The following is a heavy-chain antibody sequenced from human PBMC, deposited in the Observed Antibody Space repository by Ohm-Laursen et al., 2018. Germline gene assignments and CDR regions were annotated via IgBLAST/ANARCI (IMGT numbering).Heavy chain of an antibody. V-gene: IGHV3-7*01. CDR3: ASGLYSSSWYMEEDY. CDR1: GFTFNKFW. D-gene: IGHD6-13*01. CDR2: INQDGSKK. Sequence: SLRLSCAASGFTFNKFWMTWVRQAPGKGLEWLANINQDGSKKNYLDSVKGQFTISRDNAKNSLYLQMNSLRAEDTAVYYCASGLYSSSWYMEEDYWGQGTLVTVSS. J-gene: IGHJ4*02.